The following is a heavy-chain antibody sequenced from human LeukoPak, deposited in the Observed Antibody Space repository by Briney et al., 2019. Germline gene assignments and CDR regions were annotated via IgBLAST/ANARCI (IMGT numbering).Heavy chain of an antibody. D-gene: IGHD3-3*01. CDR2: ISGDGRGT. CDR1: GFIFTDYW. V-gene: IGHV3-74*01. CDR3: AQDFWSFRDY. J-gene: IGHJ4*02. Sequence: GGSMRLSCAASGFIFTDYWMHWVRQGPGKELVWLARISGDGRGTTYADSVKGRFTISRDNAKSTAFLQMNSLRAEDTAVYYCAQDFWSFRDYWGQGTPVTVSS.